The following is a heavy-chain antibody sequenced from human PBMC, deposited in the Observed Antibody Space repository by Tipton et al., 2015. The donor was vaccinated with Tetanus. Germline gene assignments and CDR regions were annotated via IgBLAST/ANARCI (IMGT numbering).Heavy chain of an antibody. V-gene: IGHV6-1*01. CDR3: ARDRQQLVRDGGYAFDI. D-gene: IGHD6-13*01. Sequence: GLVKPSQTLSLTCAISGGSVSSNSAAWNWIRQSPSRGLEWLGRTYYRSKWYNDYAVSVKSRITINPDTSKNQFSLQLNSVTPEDTAVYYCARDRQQLVRDGGYAFDIWGQGTMVTVSS. CDR1: GGSVSSNSAA. J-gene: IGHJ3*02. CDR2: TYYRSKWYN.